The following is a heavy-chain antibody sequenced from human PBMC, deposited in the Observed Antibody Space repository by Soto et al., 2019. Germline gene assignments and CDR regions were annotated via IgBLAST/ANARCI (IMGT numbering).Heavy chain of an antibody. D-gene: IGHD3-22*01. J-gene: IGHJ5*02. V-gene: IGHV4-30-4*01. CDR2: IYYSGST. Sequence: SETLSLTCTVSGGSISSGDYYWRWIRQPPGKGLEWIGYIYYSGSTYYNPSLKSRVTISVDTSKNQFSLKLSSVTAADTAVYYCAREKYDSSGRNWFDPWGQGTLVTV. CDR3: AREKYDSSGRNWFDP. CDR1: GGSISSGDYY.